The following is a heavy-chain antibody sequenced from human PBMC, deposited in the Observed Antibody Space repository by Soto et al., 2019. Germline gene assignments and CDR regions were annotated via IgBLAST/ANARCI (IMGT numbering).Heavy chain of an antibody. CDR1: GFTFSTYG. D-gene: IGHD3-3*01. CDR2: IWYNGIEK. J-gene: IGHJ4*02. Sequence: GGSLRLSCAASGFTFSTYGIHWVRQAPGKGLEWVAVIWYNGIEKYYADSVRGRFTISRDNSKNTVYLQMNSLRTEDTAVYYCARDWAANDYWSGPDNWGQGTLVTVSS. V-gene: IGHV3-33*01. CDR3: ARDWAANDYWSGPDN.